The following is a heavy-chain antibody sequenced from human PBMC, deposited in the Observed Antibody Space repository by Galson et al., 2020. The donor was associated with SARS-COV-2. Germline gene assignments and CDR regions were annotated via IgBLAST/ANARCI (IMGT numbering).Heavy chain of an antibody. D-gene: IGHD3-22*01. Sequence: GESLKISCAASGFTFSNAWMSWVRQAPGKGLEWVGRIKSKTDGGTTDYAAPVKGRFTISRDDSKNTLYLQMNSLKTEDTAVYYCTTELTSYDYDSSGYLIHDAFDIWGQGTMGTVSS. CDR1: GFTFSNAW. CDR2: IKSKTDGGTT. V-gene: IGHV3-15*01. J-gene: IGHJ3*02. CDR3: TTELTSYDYDSSGYLIHDAFDI.